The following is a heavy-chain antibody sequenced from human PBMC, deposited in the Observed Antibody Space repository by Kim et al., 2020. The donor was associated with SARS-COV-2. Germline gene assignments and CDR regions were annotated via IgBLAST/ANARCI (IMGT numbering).Heavy chain of an antibody. D-gene: IGHD1-26*01. V-gene: IGHV1-69*04. CDR3: ARVGASVGAGRYYYYMDV. J-gene: IGHJ6*03. Sequence: SVKVSCKASGGTFSSYAISWVRQAPGQGLEWMGRIIPILGIANYAQKFQGRVTITADKSTSTAYMELSSLRSEDTAVYYCARVGASVGAGRYYYYMDVW. CDR2: IIPILGIA. CDR1: GGTFSSYA.